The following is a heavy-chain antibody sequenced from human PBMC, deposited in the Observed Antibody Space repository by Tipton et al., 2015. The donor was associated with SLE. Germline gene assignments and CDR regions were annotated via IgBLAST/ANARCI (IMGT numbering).Heavy chain of an antibody. CDR3: ARHVGGFWSGSSFDD. CDR1: GDSMSSNSYY. V-gene: IGHV4-39*07. Sequence: TLSLTCTVSGDSMSSNSYYWGWVRQTPRKGLEWIANIFHDGSTYYNPSLTGRVTISVDTSRSRFSLQLRSVTAADAAVYYCARHVGGFWSGSSFDDWGQGTLVTVSS. J-gene: IGHJ4*02. CDR2: IFHDGST. D-gene: IGHD3-3*01.